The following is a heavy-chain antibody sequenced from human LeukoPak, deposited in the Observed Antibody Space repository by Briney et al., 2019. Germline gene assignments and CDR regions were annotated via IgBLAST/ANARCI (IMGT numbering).Heavy chain of an antibody. Sequence: ASVKVSCKASGHSSIGYYIHWVRQAPGQGLEWMGWINPNSGGANYAQKFQGRVTMTRDTSISTVYMELTRLRSDDTAMYYCAKSTNWGSISDGFDIWGQGTMVTVAS. D-gene: IGHD7-27*01. V-gene: IGHV1-2*02. CDR3: AKSTNWGSISDGFDI. CDR2: INPNSGGA. CDR1: GHSSIGYY. J-gene: IGHJ3*02.